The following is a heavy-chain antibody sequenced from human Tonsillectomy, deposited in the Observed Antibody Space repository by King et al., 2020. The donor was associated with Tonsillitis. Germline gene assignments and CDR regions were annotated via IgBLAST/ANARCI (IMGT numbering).Heavy chain of an antibody. J-gene: IGHJ4*02. D-gene: IGHD4-17*01. CDR1: GGSISSGSYY. CDR2: IYYSGST. CDR3: ARRVYGDPLFDY. Sequence: QLQESGPGLVKPSETLSLTCTVSGGSISSGSYYWGWIRQPPGKGLEWIGTIYYSGSTYYNPSLKSRVTISVDTSKNQFSLKLSSVTAADTAVYYCARRVYGDPLFDYWGQGTLVTVSS. V-gene: IGHV4-39*07.